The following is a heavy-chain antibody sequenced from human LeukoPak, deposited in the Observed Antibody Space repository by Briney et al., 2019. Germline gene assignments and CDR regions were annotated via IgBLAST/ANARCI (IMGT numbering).Heavy chain of an antibody. D-gene: IGHD5-18*01. CDR2: INPNSGGT. J-gene: IGHJ4*02. Sequence: EASVKVSCKASGYTFTGYYMHWVRQAPGQGLEWMGWINPNSGGTNYAQKFQGRVTMTRDTSISTAYMELSRLRSDDTAVYYCAKDWRSRVQLWPEVDYWGQGTLVTVSS. CDR3: AKDWRSRVQLWPEVDY. V-gene: IGHV1-2*02. CDR1: GYTFTGYY.